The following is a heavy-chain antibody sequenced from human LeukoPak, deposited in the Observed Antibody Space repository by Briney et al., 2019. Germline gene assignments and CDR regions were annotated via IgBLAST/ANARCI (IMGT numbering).Heavy chain of an antibody. D-gene: IGHD6-13*01. CDR3: ARYSDNAFDI. J-gene: IGHJ3*02. CDR1: GASISSYY. V-gene: IGHV4-59*01. Sequence: PSETLSLTCTVSGASISSYYWSWIRQPPGKELEWIGYIYYTGSTKYNPSLQSRVTISIDTPKNQFSLKLNSVTVADTAVYYCARYSDNAFDIWAKGQWSPSLQ. CDR2: IYYTGST.